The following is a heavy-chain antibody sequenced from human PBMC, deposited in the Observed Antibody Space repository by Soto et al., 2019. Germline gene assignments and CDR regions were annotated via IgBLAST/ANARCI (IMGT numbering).Heavy chain of an antibody. Sequence: EVQLVESGGGLVQPGGSLRLSCAASGFTVSSNYMSWVRQAPGKGLEWVSVIYSGGSTYYADSVKGRFTISRHNSKNTLYLQMNSLRAEDTAVYYCAREGGYCSGGSCYSYYYYGMDVWGQGTTVTVSS. CDR2: IYSGGST. V-gene: IGHV3-53*04. CDR1: GFTVSSNY. CDR3: AREGGYCSGGSCYSYYYYGMDV. D-gene: IGHD2-15*01. J-gene: IGHJ6*02.